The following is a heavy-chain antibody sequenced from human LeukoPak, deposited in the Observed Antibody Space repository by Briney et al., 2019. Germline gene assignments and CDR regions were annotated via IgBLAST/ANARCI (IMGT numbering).Heavy chain of an antibody. Sequence: ASVKVSCKASGYTFTSYYMHWVRQAPGQGLEWMGIINPSGGSTSYAQKFQGRVTMTRDTSTCTVYMELSSLRSEDTAVYYCASPHCSSTSCYVLGFDYWGQGTLVTVSS. CDR3: ASPHCSSTSCYVLGFDY. J-gene: IGHJ4*02. V-gene: IGHV1-46*03. D-gene: IGHD2-2*01. CDR2: INPSGGST. CDR1: GYTFTSYY.